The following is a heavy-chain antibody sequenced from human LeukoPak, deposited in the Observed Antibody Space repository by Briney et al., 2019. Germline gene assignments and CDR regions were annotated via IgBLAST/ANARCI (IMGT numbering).Heavy chain of an antibody. CDR3: ASHSSSPSYYYGMDV. J-gene: IGHJ6*02. CDR2: IIPVFGTA. CDR1: GGTFSSYA. V-gene: IGHV1-69*13. D-gene: IGHD6-6*01. Sequence: EASVKVSCTASGGTFSSYAISWVRQAPGQGLEWMGGIIPVFGTANYAQKFQGRVSITADESTSTAYMELSSLTSEDTAVYYCASHSSSPSYYYGMDVWGQGTTVTVSS.